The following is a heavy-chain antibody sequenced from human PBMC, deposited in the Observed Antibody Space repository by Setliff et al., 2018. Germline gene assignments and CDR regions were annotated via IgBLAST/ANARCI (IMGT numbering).Heavy chain of an antibody. CDR2: IKHDGTYT. CDR1: GYTFTNYA. J-gene: IGHJ6*04. CDR3: ARDGSIEVGPGTNQELDV. D-gene: IGHD2-2*01. Sequence: SCKASGYTFTNYAIHWVRQAPGKGLEWVATIKHDGTYTYYVDSVKGRFAVSRDNTNNSMYLQMNSLGTDDTAVYYCARDGSIEVGPGTNQELDVWGTGTTVTVSS. V-gene: IGHV3-7*03.